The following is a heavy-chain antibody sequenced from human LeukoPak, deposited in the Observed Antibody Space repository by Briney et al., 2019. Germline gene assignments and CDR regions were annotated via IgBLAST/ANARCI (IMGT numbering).Heavy chain of an antibody. CDR2: INSDGSEK. J-gene: IGHJ4*02. Sequence: GGSLRLSCAASGFPFTSHWLSWFRQSPGRGLEWVAHINSDGSEKNYVDSVKGRFTVSRGNAKNSLYLQMNSLRAEDTAVYYCARAVRTMIPYYWGQGTLVTVSS. CDR1: GFPFTSHW. D-gene: IGHD3-22*01. CDR3: ARAVRTMIPYY. V-gene: IGHV3-7*01.